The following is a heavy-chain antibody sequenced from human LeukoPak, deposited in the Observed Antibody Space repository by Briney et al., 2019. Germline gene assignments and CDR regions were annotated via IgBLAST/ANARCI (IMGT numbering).Heavy chain of an antibody. V-gene: IGHV1-18*01. CDR2: ISAYNGNT. Sequence: GASVRVSCKASGYTFNRYGISWVRQAPGHGLEWMGWISAYNGNTNYAQKVQGRVTMTTNTSTSTAYMELRSLRSDGTAVYYCAREGAYGDFEYWGQGTLVTVSS. CDR3: AREGAYGDFEY. J-gene: IGHJ4*02. CDR1: GYTFNRYG. D-gene: IGHD4-17*01.